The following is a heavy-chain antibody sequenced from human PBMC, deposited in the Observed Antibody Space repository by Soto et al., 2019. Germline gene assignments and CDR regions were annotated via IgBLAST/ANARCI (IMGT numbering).Heavy chain of an antibody. D-gene: IGHD1-26*01. CDR3: AGEPKGWAYDMDV. CDR1: RLTFSAHD. CDR2: IWSDGSRG. V-gene: IGHV3-33*01. J-gene: IGHJ6*02. Sequence: QVQLVESGGGVVQPGTSLRLSCAASRLTFSAHDMHWVRQAPGKGLEWVALIWSDGSRGFYADSVKGRFTISRDNFKNTLYLQMNSLGAEDTAVYYCAGEPKGWAYDMDVWGQETTVTVSS.